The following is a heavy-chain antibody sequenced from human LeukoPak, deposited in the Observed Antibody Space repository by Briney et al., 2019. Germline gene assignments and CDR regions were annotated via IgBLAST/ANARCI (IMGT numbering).Heavy chain of an antibody. Sequence: GGSLRLSCAASGFIFDSYNMVWVRQAPGGGLEWVSAITGSGGDSYYADSVKGRVTVSRDNSKNTLFLQINSLRVEHTSLYYCARGVSAWPYKLVFWGERRLVSVSS. CDR3: ARGVSAWPYKLVF. J-gene: IGHJ4*02. CDR2: ITGSGGDS. CDR1: GFIFDSYN. D-gene: IGHD5-24*01. V-gene: IGHV3-23*01.